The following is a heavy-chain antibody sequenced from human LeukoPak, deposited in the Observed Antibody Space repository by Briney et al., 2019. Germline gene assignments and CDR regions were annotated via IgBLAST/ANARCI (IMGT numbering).Heavy chain of an antibody. CDR2: ISDSGGST. CDR1: GFTFSSYA. Sequence: GGSLRLSCAASGFTFSSYAMSWVRQAPGKGLEWVSGISDSGGSTYYADSVKGRFTISRDSSKNTLCLQMNSLRPEDTAIYYCAKGGGGSCYSATDHWGQGTLVTVSS. D-gene: IGHD2-15*01. J-gene: IGHJ4*02. CDR3: AKGGGGSCYSATDH. V-gene: IGHV3-23*01.